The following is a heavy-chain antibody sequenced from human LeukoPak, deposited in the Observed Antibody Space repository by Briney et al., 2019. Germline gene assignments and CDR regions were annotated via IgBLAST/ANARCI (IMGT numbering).Heavy chain of an antibody. Sequence: SVKVSCKASGGTFSSYAISWVRQAPGQGLEYMGGIIPIFGTANYAQKFQGRVTITTDESTSTAYMELSSLRSEDTAVYYCARGGYSEAGFDYWGQGTLVTVSS. V-gene: IGHV1-69*05. CDR3: ARGGYSEAGFDY. J-gene: IGHJ4*02. CDR1: GGTFSSYA. CDR2: IIPIFGTA. D-gene: IGHD3-22*01.